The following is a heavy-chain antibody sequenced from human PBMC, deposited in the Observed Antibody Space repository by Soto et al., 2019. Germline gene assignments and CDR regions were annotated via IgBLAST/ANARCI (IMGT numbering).Heavy chain of an antibody. CDR1: GGTFRSYS. Sequence: QVQLVQSGAEVKKPGSSVKVSCKASGGTFRSYSFSWVRQAPGQGLEWMGAIIPLFGTANFAQNFQGRVTITADESTSTVYMELSSLRSEDTAIYYCARGGEREQWLVYNDYWGQGTLVTVSS. J-gene: IGHJ4*02. V-gene: IGHV1-69*01. CDR3: ARGGEREQWLVYNDY. CDR2: IIPLFGTA. D-gene: IGHD6-19*01.